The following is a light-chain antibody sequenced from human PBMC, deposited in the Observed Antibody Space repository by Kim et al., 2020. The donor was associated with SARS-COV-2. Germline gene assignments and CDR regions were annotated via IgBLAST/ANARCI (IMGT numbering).Light chain of an antibody. V-gene: IGLV3-21*03. Sequence: GKTTGSTWRGNNIGRKSVTWYQQNPGHAPVLVVYDVSDRPSGIPGRFSGSNSGNTATLTISRVAAGDEADYYCQVWDSSSDHPVVFGGGTQLTVL. CDR3: QVWDSSSDHPVV. CDR2: DVS. J-gene: IGLJ2*01. CDR1: NIGRKS.